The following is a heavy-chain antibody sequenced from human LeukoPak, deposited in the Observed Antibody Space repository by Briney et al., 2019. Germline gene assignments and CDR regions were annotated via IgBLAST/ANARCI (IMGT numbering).Heavy chain of an antibody. Sequence: GGSLRLSCAASGFTFSSYAMHWVRRAPGKGLEWAAVISYDGSNKYYADSVKGRFTISRDNSKNTLYLQMNSLRAEDTAVYYCAKDPDSSGYYGYYFDYWGQGTLVTVSS. CDR3: AKDPDSSGYYGYYFDY. V-gene: IGHV3-30-3*01. CDR1: GFTFSSYA. D-gene: IGHD3-22*01. CDR2: ISYDGSNK. J-gene: IGHJ4*02.